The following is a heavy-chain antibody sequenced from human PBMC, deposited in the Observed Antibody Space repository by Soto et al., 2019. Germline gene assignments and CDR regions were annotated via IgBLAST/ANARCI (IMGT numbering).Heavy chain of an antibody. J-gene: IGHJ4*02. Sequence: PGGSLRLSCAASGFTFSSYSMTWLSQAPGKGLEWFSSISSSSSYIYYADSVKGRFTISRDNPKKSLYLQMNSLRAEETAVYYCARGGQYSSSWYFRITPDGPPYFDYWGQGTRVTVSS. D-gene: IGHD6-13*01. CDR1: GFTFSSYS. V-gene: IGHV3-21*01. CDR2: ISSSSSYI. CDR3: ARGGQYSSSWYFRITPDGPPYFDY.